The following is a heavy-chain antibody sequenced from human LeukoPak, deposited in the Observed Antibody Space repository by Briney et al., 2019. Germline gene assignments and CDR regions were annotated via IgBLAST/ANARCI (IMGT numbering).Heavy chain of an antibody. CDR2: VSPYNGNT. CDR3: ARVGDIYGPDAFDI. V-gene: IGHV1-18*01. D-gene: IGHD3-9*01. J-gene: IGHJ3*02. CDR1: SYTFNTYG. Sequence: ASVKVSCKASSYTFNTYGISWVRQAPGQGLEWIGWVSPYNGNTKYAQKVQGRVTMTTDTSTSTGYMELRSLRSDDTAVYYCARVGDIYGPDAFDIWGQGTMVTVSS.